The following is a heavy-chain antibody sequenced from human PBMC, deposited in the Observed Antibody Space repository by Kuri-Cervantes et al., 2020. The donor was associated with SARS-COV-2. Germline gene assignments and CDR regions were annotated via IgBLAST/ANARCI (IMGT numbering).Heavy chain of an antibody. Sequence: SETLSLTCTVSGVSISCCYWSWIRQPPGRELEWIGYIYSSGSTNYNPSLKSRVTISVDTSKKQFSLRLSSVTAADTAVYYCARGRNYYDSSGYFYYFDYWGQGTLVTVSS. J-gene: IGHJ4*02. CDR3: ARGRNYYDSSGYFYYFDY. V-gene: IGHV4-59*12. D-gene: IGHD3-22*01. CDR2: IYSSGST. CDR1: GVSISCCY.